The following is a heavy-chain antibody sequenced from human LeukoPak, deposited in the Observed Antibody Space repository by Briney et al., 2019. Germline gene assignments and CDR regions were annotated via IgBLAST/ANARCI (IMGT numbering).Heavy chain of an antibody. CDR1: GGSISSYF. Sequence: PSETLSLTCTVSGGSISSYFCTWIRQPAGKGLEWIGRIHTSGSTNYNPSLKSRVTMSVDTSKNQVSLKLSSVTAADTAVYYCARDPEGHGNYFGYWGQGALVTVSS. CDR2: IHTSGST. V-gene: IGHV4-4*07. CDR3: ARDPEGHGNYFGY. D-gene: IGHD1-14*01. J-gene: IGHJ4*02.